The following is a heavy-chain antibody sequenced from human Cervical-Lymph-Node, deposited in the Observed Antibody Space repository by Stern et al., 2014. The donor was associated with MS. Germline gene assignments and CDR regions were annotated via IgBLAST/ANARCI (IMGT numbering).Heavy chain of an antibody. J-gene: IGHJ4*02. CDR3: ARRIAAAGSFDC. CDR2: MYSSGST. D-gene: IGHD6-13*01. Sequence: QVQLGQSGPGLVNPSQTLSLTCTVSGGSVSSGDYYWSWVRQHPGKGLEWIGYMYSSGSTYYSPSLKSRIHISADTSKNQFSLKLSSVTVADTAVYFCARRIAAAGSFDCWGQGTLVTVSS. V-gene: IGHV4-31*03. CDR1: GGSVSSGDYY.